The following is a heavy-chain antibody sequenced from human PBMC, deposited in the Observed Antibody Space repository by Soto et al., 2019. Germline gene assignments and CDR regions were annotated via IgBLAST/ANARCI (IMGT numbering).Heavy chain of an antibody. CDR1: GFTFSSYW. CDR3: ARGRGATIRYYFDY. J-gene: IGHJ4*02. Sequence: PGGSLRLSCAASGFTFSSYWMSWVRQAPGKGLEWVANIKQDGSEKYYVDSVKGRFTISRDNAKNSLYLQMNSLRAEDTAVYYCARGRGATIRYYFDYWGQGTLVTVSS. D-gene: IGHD1-26*01. V-gene: IGHV3-7*01. CDR2: IKQDGSEK.